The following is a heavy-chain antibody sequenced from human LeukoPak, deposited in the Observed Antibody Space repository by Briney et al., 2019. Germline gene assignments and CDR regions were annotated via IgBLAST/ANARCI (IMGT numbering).Heavy chain of an antibody. J-gene: IGHJ3*01. CDR3: AKFRREGLPVGFDV. D-gene: IGHD5-24*01. CDR1: GFTFSNAW. Sequence: GSLRLSCAASGFTFSNAWMSWVRQAPGKGPEWVAGIRGSGDNTYYADSVKGRFTISRDNSKNMLYLEMSSLRAEDTALYYCAKFRREGLPVGFDVWGQGTMVTVSS. CDR2: IRGSGDNT. V-gene: IGHV3-23*01.